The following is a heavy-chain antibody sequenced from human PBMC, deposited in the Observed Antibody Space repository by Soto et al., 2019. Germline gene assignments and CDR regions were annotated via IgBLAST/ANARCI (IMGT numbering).Heavy chain of an antibody. D-gene: IGHD3-22*01. Sequence: SVKVSCKASGFTFTSSAVQWVRQARGQRLEWIGWIVVGSGNTNYAQKFQERVTITRDMSTSTAYMELSSPRSEDTAVYYCAADPYYYDSSGYDAFDICGQGPMVTVS. CDR2: IVVGSGNT. V-gene: IGHV1-58*01. J-gene: IGHJ3*02. CDR3: AADPYYYDSSGYDAFDI. CDR1: GFTFTSSA.